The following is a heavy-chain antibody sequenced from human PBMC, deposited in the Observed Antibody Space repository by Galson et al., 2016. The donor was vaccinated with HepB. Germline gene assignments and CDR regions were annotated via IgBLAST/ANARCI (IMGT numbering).Heavy chain of an antibody. CDR1: GFTFSSYC. J-gene: IGHJ5*02. CDR3: VNLGTTRT. V-gene: IGHV3-74*01. Sequence: SLRLSCAASGFTFSSYCMHWVRQAPGKGLVWVSRINSDGSTTHYADSVKGRFTISRDNAKNTLYLQMNNLRAEDTAVYYCVNLGTTRTWGQGTQVTVSS. CDR2: INSDGSTT. D-gene: IGHD1/OR15-1a*01.